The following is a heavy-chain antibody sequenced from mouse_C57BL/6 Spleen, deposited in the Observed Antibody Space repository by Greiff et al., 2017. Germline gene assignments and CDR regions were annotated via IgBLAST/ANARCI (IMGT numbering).Heavy chain of an antibody. CDR1: GYTFTSYW. CDR2: IDPSDSYT. V-gene: IGHV1-50*01. CDR3: ARWVYWYFDV. Sequence: QVQLKQPGAELVKPGASVKLSCKASGYTFTSYWMQWVKQRPGQGLEWIGEIDPSDSYTNYNQKFKGKATLTVDTSSSTAYMQLSSLTSEDSAVYYCARWVYWYFDVWGTGTTVTVSS. J-gene: IGHJ1*03.